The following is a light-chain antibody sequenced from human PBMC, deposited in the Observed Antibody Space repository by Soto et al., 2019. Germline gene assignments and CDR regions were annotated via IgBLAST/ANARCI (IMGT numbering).Light chain of an antibody. CDR1: SSDIGGYNY. J-gene: IGLJ1*01. CDR3: SSYTSSSTYV. V-gene: IGLV2-14*01. Sequence: HSVLTQPASVSGSPGQSITISCTGTSSDIGGYNYVSWYQQHSGKTPKLMIYEVSDRPSGVSNRFSGSKSGNTASLTISGLQAEDEGDYYCSSYTSSSTYVFGIGTKVTVL. CDR2: EVS.